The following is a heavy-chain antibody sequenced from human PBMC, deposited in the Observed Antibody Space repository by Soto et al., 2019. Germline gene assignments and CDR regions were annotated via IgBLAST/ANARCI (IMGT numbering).Heavy chain of an antibody. CDR3: AKVGDCSGGSCYLDY. D-gene: IGHD2-15*01. CDR1: GFTFSSYG. V-gene: IGHV3-30*18. Sequence: QVQLVESGGGVVQPGRSLRLSCAASGFTFSSYGMHWVRQAPGKGLEWVAVISYDGSNKYYADSVKGRFTISRDNSKNTLYLQRNSLRAEDTAVYYCAKVGDCSGGSCYLDYWAREPWSPSPQ. CDR2: ISYDGSNK. J-gene: IGHJ4*02.